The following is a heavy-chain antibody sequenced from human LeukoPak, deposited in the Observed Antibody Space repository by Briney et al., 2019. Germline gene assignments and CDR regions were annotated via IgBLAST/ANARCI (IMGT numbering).Heavy chain of an antibody. V-gene: IGHV3-21*01. CDR3: ARGAAAGLPVSY. J-gene: IGHJ4*02. D-gene: IGHD6-13*01. CDR1: GFTFSSYS. CDR2: ISSSSSYI. Sequence: GGSLRLSCAASGFTFSSYSMNWVRQAPGKGLEWVSSISSSSSYIYYADSVKGRFTISRDNAKNSLYLQMNSLRAEDTAVYYCARGAAAGLPVSYWGQGTLVTVSS.